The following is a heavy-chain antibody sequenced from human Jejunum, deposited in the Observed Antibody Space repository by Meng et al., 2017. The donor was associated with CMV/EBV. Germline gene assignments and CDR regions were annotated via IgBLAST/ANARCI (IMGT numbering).Heavy chain of an antibody. CDR1: GGSIGSGDYY. V-gene: IGHV4-30-4*08. J-gene: IGHJ4*02. CDR3: ARGSIFVSFDS. CDR2: IHDTGST. Sequence: QVTPQESGPGLVKPSQTLSLTCSVSGGSIGSGDYYWSWIRQPPGKGLEWIGYIHDTGSTYYNPSLKSRVDISLGTSRNHFSLTLSSVTAEDTAVYFCARGSIFVSFDSWGQGTLVTVSS. D-gene: IGHD3-3*01.